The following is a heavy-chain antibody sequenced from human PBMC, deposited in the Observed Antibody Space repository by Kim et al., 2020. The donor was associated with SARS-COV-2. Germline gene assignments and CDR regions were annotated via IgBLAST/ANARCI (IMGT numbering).Heavy chain of an antibody. J-gene: IGHJ4*01. D-gene: IGHD6-19*01. CDR1: GGSISSYY. CDR3: ARDPSSGWYGGGYFDY. Sequence: SETLSLTCTVSGGSISSYYWSWIRQPPGKGLEWIGYTYYSVTTNYNPSLKSRVTISVEPSKNQFSLKLSSVTAADTAVYYCARDPSSGWYGGGYFDYWG. CDR2: TYYSVTT. V-gene: IGHV4-59*01.